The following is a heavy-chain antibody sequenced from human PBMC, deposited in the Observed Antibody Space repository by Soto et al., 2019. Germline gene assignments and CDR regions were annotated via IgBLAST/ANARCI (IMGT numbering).Heavy chain of an antibody. Sequence: PGGSLRLSCATSYFTFMNSWINWVRQAPGKGLEWVANIKPDGGATNYVDSVKGRFTISRDNVRNSASLQMNSLRVEDTAVYFCFGGNGGPQWGQGTLVTVSS. CDR2: IKPDGGAT. V-gene: IGHV3-7*03. D-gene: IGHD3-16*01. CDR1: YFTFMNSW. J-gene: IGHJ4*02. CDR3: FGGNGGPQ.